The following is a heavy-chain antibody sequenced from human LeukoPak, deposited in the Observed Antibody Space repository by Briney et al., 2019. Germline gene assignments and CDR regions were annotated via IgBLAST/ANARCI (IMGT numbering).Heavy chain of an antibody. V-gene: IGHV3-33*01. CDR2: IWYDGSNK. D-gene: IGHD2-15*01. Sequence: GGSLRLSCAASGFTFSSYGMHWVRQAPGKGLEWVVVIWYDGSNKYYADSVKGRFTISRDNSKNTLYLQMNSLRAEDTAVYYCASASYCKGGSCYSVRWGQGTLVTVSS. CDR3: ASASYCKGGSCYSVR. CDR1: GFTFSSYG. J-gene: IGHJ4*02.